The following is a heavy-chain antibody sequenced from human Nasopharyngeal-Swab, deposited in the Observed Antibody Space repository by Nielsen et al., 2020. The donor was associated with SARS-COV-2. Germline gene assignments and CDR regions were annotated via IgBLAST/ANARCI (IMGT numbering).Heavy chain of an antibody. CDR1: GFTFSSYR. V-gene: IGHV3-21*01. J-gene: IGHJ4*02. Sequence: GESLRLSCAASGFTFSSYRMNWVRPAPGKGLEWVSSISSSSSYIYYADSVKGRFTISRNNAKNSLDLQMNSLRAEDTSVYYCARVLGVIVWEDYWGQGTQVTVSS. D-gene: IGHD3-16*02. CDR3: ARVLGVIVWEDY. CDR2: ISSSSSYI.